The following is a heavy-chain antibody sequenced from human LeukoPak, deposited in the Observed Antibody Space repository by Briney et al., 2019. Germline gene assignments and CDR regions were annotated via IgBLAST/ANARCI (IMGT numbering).Heavy chain of an antibody. D-gene: IGHD3-16*01. J-gene: IGHJ6*02. CDR1: GFIFSTYW. Sequence: PGGSLRLSCAASGFIFSTYWMSWVRQAPGKGLECVANIKQDGSEKYYVDSVKGRFTISRDNAKNSLYLQMSNLRAEDTAVYFCARGGGLDVWGQGATVTVSS. CDR2: IKQDGSEK. V-gene: IGHV3-7*03. CDR3: ARGGGLDV.